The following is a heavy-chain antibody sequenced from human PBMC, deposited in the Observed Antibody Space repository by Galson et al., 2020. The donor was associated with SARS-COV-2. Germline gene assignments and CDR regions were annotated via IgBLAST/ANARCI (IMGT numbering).Heavy chain of an antibody. Sequence: SKTLSLTCTVSGGSISSYYWGWIRQPPGKGLEWIGSIYYSGSTYYNPSLKSRVTISVDTSKNQFSLKLSSVTAADTAVYYCARHQYYYDKSGNAYYFDDWGQGTLVTVSA. V-gene: IGHV4-39*01. CDR2: IYYSGST. CDR3: ARHQYYYDKSGNAYYFDD. J-gene: IGHJ4*02. CDR1: GGSISSYY. D-gene: IGHD3-22*01.